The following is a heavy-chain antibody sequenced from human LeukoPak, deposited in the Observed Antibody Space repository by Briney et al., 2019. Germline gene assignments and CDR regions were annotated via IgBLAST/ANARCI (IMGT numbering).Heavy chain of an antibody. J-gene: IGHJ4*02. CDR2: IYYSGST. CDR1: GGSISSGGYY. V-gene: IGHV4-31*03. CDR3: ARDASTAVVPAAIGHDY. Sequence: NSSETLSLTCTVSGGSISSGGYYWSWIRQHPGKGLEWIGYIYYSGSTYYNPSLKSRVTISVDTSKNQFSLKLSSVTAADTAVYYCARDASTAVVPAAIGHDYWGQGTLVTVSS. D-gene: IGHD2-2*01.